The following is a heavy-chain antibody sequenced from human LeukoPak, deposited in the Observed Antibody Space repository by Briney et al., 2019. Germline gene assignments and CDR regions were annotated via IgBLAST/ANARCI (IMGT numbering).Heavy chain of an antibody. CDR2: IYYSGST. CDR1: GGSISSYY. CDR3: ARDRGSMVRGVITRADAFDI. V-gene: IGHV4-59*01. Sequence: SETLSLTCTVSGGSISSYYWSWIRQPPGKGLEWIGYIYYSGSTNYNPSLKSRVTISVDTSKNQFSLKLSSVTAADTAVYYCARDRGSMVRGVITRADAFDIWGQGTMVTVSS. J-gene: IGHJ3*02. D-gene: IGHD3-10*01.